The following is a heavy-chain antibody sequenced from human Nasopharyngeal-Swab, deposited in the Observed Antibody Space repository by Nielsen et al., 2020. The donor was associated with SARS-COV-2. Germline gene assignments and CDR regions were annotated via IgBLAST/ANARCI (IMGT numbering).Heavy chain of an antibody. Sequence: SVKVSCKASGGTFSSYAIGWVRQAPGQGLEWMGRIIPILGIANHAQKFQGRVTITADKSTSTAYMELSSLRSEDTAVYYCAREGSGYDLWYWGQGTLVTVSS. CDR2: IIPILGIA. V-gene: IGHV1-69*04. CDR1: GGTFSSYA. D-gene: IGHD5-12*01. CDR3: AREGSGYDLWY. J-gene: IGHJ4*02.